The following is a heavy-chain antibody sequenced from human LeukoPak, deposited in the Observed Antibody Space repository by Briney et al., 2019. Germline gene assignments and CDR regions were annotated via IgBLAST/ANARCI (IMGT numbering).Heavy chain of an antibody. CDR1: GGSISSSSYY. CDR3: ARDPLSLTNDY. V-gene: IGHV4-39*07. D-gene: IGHD2/OR15-2a*01. CDR2: IYYSGST. J-gene: IGHJ4*02. Sequence: KSSETLSLTCTVSGGSISSSSYYWGWIRQPPGKGLEWIGSIYYSGSTYYNPSLKSRVTISVDTSKNQFSLKLSSVTAADTAVYYCARDPLSLTNDYWGQGTLVTVSS.